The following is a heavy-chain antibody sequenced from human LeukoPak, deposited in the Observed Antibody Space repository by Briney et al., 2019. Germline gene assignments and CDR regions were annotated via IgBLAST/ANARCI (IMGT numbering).Heavy chain of an antibody. CDR2: ISASGGST. CDR1: GFTFSSYA. D-gene: IGHD6-19*01. CDR3: VRGSKQWLLHDAFDI. V-gene: IGHV3-23*01. Sequence: GGSLRLSCAASGFTFSSYAMSWVRQAPGKGLEWVSAISASGGSTYYADSVKGRFTISRDNAKNSLYLQMNSLRAEDTAVYYCVRGSKQWLLHDAFDIWGQGTMVTVSS. J-gene: IGHJ3*02.